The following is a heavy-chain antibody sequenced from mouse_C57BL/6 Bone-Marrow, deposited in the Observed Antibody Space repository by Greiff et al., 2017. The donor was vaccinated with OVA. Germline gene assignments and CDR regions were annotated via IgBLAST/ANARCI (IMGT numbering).Heavy chain of an antibody. CDR1: GYTFTSYW. Sequence: QVQLQQPGAELVKPGASVKLSCKASGYTFTSYWMQWVKQRPGQGLEWIGEIDPSDSYTNYNQKFKGKATLTVDTSSSTAYMQLSSLTSEDSAVYYCARRVVEEAMDYWGQGTSVIVSS. V-gene: IGHV1-50*01. CDR2: IDPSDSYT. CDR3: ARRVVEEAMDY. J-gene: IGHJ4*01. D-gene: IGHD1-1*01.